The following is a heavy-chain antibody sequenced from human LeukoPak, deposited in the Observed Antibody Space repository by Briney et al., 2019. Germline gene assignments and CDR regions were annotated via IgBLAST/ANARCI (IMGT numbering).Heavy chain of an antibody. CDR1: GFTFSSYA. CDR3: AKAHQPYYYDSGGYYIVGY. CDR2: ISGSGGST. V-gene: IGHV3-23*01. Sequence: GALRLSCAASGFTFSSYAMSWVRQAPGKGLEWVSAISGSGGSTYYADSVKGRFTISRDNSKNTLYLEMNSLRAEDTAVYYCAKAHQPYYYDSGGYYIVGYWGQGTLVTVSS. J-gene: IGHJ4*02. D-gene: IGHD3-22*01.